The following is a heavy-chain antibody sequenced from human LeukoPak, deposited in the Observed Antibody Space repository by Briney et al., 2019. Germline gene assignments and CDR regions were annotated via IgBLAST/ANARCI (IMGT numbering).Heavy chain of an antibody. D-gene: IGHD3-10*01. J-gene: IGHJ6*02. CDR3: ASLLTPYHGSGGGGMDV. CDR1: GFTFSTHW. V-gene: IGHV3-74*01. CDR2: ISGAGSLT. Sequence: AGGSLRLSCAASGFTFSTHWMYWVRQAPGRELVWVSRISGAGSLTSYADSVKGRFTISRDNAKDTLYLQMTSLRVEDTAVYSCASLLTPYHGSGGGGMDVWGQGTTVTVSS.